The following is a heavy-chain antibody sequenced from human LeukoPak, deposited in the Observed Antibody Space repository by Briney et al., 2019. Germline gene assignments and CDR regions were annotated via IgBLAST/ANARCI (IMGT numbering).Heavy chain of an antibody. V-gene: IGHV3-21*01. Sequence: GGSLRLSCAASGFTFSSYSMNWVRQAPGKGLEWVSSISSSSSYIYYADSVKGRFTISRDNAKNSLYLQMNSLRAEDTAVYYCAREGIAAAGKGSYYYYYMDVWGKGTTVTVSS. D-gene: IGHD6-13*01. CDR1: GFTFSSYS. J-gene: IGHJ6*03. CDR2: ISSSSSYI. CDR3: AREGIAAAGKGSYYYYYMDV.